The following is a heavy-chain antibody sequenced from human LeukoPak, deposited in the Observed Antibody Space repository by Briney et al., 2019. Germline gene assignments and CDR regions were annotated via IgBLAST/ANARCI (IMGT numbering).Heavy chain of an antibody. D-gene: IGHD3-3*01. V-gene: IGHV3-11*01. Sequence: GGSLRLSCAASGFTFSDYYMSWIRQAPGKGLEWVSYISSSGSTIYYAYSVKGRFTISRDNAKNSLYLQMNSLRTEDTALYYCAKVGPSDYDFWSGYQFDYWGQGTLVTVSS. J-gene: IGHJ4*02. CDR3: AKVGPSDYDFWSGYQFDY. CDR2: ISSSGSTI. CDR1: GFTFSDYY.